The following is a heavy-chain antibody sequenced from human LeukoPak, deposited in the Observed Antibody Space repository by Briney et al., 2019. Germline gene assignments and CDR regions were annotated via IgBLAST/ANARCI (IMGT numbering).Heavy chain of an antibody. V-gene: IGHV4-4*09. Sequence: PSETLSLTCTVSGGSLSRYYWSWIRQPPGKGLEWIGWIGYIHNSGSTSYSPSLRSRLSISIDTSKNQISLMLNSVTAADTAVYFCARRLTSSSWFYGMDVWGQGTRSPSP. D-gene: IGHD6-13*01. CDR2: IHNSGST. CDR1: GGSLSRYY. J-gene: IGHJ6*02. CDR3: ARRLTSSSWFYGMDV.